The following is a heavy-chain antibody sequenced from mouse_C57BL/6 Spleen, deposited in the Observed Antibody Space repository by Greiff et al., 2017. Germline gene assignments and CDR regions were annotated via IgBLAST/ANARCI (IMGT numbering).Heavy chain of an antibody. D-gene: IGHD1-1*01. J-gene: IGHJ2*01. Sequence: SGPVLVKPGASVKMSCKASGYTFTDYYMNWVKQSHGKSLEWIGVINPYNGGTSYNQKFKGKATLTVDKSSSTAYMELNSLTSEDSAVYYCARGGITTVVEGYFDYWGQGTTLTVSS. CDR3: ARGGITTVVEGYFDY. CDR1: GYTFTDYY. CDR2: INPYNGGT. V-gene: IGHV1-19*01.